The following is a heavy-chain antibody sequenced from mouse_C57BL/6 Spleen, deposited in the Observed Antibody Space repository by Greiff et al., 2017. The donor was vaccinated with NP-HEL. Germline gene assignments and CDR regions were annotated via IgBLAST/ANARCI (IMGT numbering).Heavy chain of an antibody. CDR2: IDPEDGDT. Sequence: VQLQQSGAELVRPGASVKLSCTASGFNIKDYYMHWVKQRPEQGLEWIGRIDPEDGDTEYAPKFQGKAHMTADKSSNHAYLQLSSLTSEDTAVYYCTTGRTYDNFYTIDYWGQRTSVTVSS. CDR1: GFNIKDYY. D-gene: IGHD2-1*01. CDR3: TTGRTYDNFYTIDY. V-gene: IGHV14-1*01. J-gene: IGHJ4*01.